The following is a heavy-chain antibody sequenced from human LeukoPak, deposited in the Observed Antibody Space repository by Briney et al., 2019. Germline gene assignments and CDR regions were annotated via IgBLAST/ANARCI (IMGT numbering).Heavy chain of an antibody. J-gene: IGHJ6*02. CDR3: AREDPQTTVPEGMDV. CDR2: IYYSGTT. Sequence: SETLSLTCTVSGGSISYYYWSWIRQSPGKGLEWIGYIYYSGTTNYNPSLRSRVTISVDTSKNQFSLQLRSVTAADTAVYYCAREDPQTTVPEGMDVWGQGTTVTVSS. V-gene: IGHV4-59*01. D-gene: IGHD4-17*01. CDR1: GGSISYYY.